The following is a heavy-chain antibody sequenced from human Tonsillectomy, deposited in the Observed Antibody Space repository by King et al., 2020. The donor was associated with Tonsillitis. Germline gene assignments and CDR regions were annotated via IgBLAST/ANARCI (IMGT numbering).Heavy chain of an antibody. J-gene: IGHJ5*02. CDR1: GGSISSYY. CDR3: ARRSGEDSSGYNWFDP. Sequence: HVQLQESGPGLVKPSETLSLTCTVSGGSISSYYWSWIRQPPGKGLEWIGYIYYSGSTNYNPSLKSRVTISVDTSKNQFSLKLSSVTAADTAVYYCARRSGEDSSGYNWFDPWGQGTLVTVSS. V-gene: IGHV4-59*08. D-gene: IGHD6-19*01. CDR2: IYYSGST.